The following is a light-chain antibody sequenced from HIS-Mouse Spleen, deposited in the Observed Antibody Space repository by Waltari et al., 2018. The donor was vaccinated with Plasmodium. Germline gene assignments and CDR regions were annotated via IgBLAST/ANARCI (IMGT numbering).Light chain of an antibody. CDR3: QQYYSPPLT. CDR2: WAS. V-gene: IGKV4-1*01. J-gene: IGKJ4*01. CDR1: QSVLYSSNNKNY. Sequence: DIVMTQSPDSLAVSLGERATINCKSSQSVLYSSNNKNYLTWYQQKPGQPPKRLIYWASTRESGVPHRFSGSGSGTDFTLTISSLQAEDVAVYYCQQYYSPPLTFGGGTKVEIK.